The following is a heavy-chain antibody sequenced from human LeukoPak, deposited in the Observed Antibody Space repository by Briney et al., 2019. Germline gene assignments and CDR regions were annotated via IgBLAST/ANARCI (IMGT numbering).Heavy chain of an antibody. CDR2: INHSGGST. D-gene: IGHD6-19*01. CDR3: ARATSIAVDLPAEYFQH. V-gene: IGHV1-46*01. Sequence: ASVKVSCKASGCTFTSYYMHWVRQAPGQGLEWMGIINHSGGSTSYAQKFQGRVTMTRDTSTSTVYMELSSLRSEDTAVYYCARATSIAVDLPAEYFQHWGQGTLVTVSS. J-gene: IGHJ1*01. CDR1: GCTFTSYY.